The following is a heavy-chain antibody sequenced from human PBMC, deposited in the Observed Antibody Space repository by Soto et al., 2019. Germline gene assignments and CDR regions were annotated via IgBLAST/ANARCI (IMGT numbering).Heavy chain of an antibody. CDR1: GFTFSTYA. V-gene: IGHV3-23*01. J-gene: IGHJ4*02. Sequence: GSLRLSCAASGFTFSTYAMTWVRQAPGKGLEWVSAITGSGSDTYYADSVKGRFTISRDNSKSTLYLHMNSLRTEDTAVYFCAKDHGWLHYSWGQGTLVTVSS. CDR2: ITGSGSDT. CDR3: AKDHGWLHYS. D-gene: IGHD3-10*01.